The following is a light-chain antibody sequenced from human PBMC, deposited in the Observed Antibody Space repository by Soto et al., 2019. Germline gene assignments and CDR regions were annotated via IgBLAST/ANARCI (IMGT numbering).Light chain of an antibody. Sequence: QSVLTQPRSVSGSPGQSVTISCTGTSSDVGGYNYVSWYQQHPGKVPKLMIYDVSKRPSGVPDRFSGSKSGNTASLTISGLQAEDEADYYCCSYAGSYTDVFGTGTKVTVL. J-gene: IGLJ1*01. CDR1: SSDVGGYNY. CDR2: DVS. V-gene: IGLV2-11*01. CDR3: CSYAGSYTDV.